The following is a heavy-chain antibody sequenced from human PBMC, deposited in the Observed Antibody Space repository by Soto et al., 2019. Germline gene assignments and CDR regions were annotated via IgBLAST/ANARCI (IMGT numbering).Heavy chain of an antibody. V-gene: IGHV1-69*13. CDR2: IIPIFGTA. Sequence: GASVKVSCKASGGTFSSYAISWVRQAPGQGLEWMGGIIPIFGTANYAQKSQGRVTITADESTSTAYMELSSLRSEGTAVYYCASCGYSYGYEYYYYGMDVWGQGTTVTVSS. CDR3: ASCGYSYGYEYYYYGMDV. D-gene: IGHD5-18*01. J-gene: IGHJ6*02. CDR1: GGTFSSYA.